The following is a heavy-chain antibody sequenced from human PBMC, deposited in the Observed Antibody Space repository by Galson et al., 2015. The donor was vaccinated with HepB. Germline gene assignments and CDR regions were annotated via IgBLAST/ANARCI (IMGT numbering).Heavy chain of an antibody. J-gene: IGHJ4*02. CDR2: ISYDGSNE. Sequence: SLRLSCAASGFTFSSYAMHWVRQAPGKGLEWVAVISYDGSNEYYADSVKGRFTISRDNSKNTLYLQMNSLRGEDTAVYLCARDGYGYGWRFYFDYWGQGTLVTVSS. CDR1: GFTFSSYA. V-gene: IGHV3-30-3*01. D-gene: IGHD5-18*01. CDR3: ARDGYGYGWRFYFDY.